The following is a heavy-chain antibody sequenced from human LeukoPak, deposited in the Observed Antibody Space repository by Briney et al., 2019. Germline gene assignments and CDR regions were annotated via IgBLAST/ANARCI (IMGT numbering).Heavy chain of an antibody. CDR3: AREEGLLGYCSSTSCSFFDY. CDR2: ISYDGSNK. D-gene: IGHD2-2*01. CDR1: GFTFSSYA. Sequence: GGSLRLSCAASGFTFSSYAMHWVRQAPGKGLEWVAVISYDGSNKYYADSVKGRFTISRDNSKKTLYLQMNSLRAEDTAVYYCAREEGLLGYCSSTSCSFFDYWGQGTLVTVSS. V-gene: IGHV3-30-3*01. J-gene: IGHJ4*02.